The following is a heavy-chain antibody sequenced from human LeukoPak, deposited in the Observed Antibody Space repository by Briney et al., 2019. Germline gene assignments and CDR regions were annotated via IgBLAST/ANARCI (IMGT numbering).Heavy chain of an antibody. CDR3: ARGIAVAGRAIAYYFDY. Sequence: GGSLRLSCAASGFTFSSYSMNWVRQAPGKGLEWVSSISSSSHIYYADSVKGRFTISRDNAKNSLYLQMNSLRAEDTAVYYCARGIAVAGRAIAYYFDYWGQGTLVTVSS. D-gene: IGHD6-19*01. V-gene: IGHV3-21*01. CDR2: ISSSSHI. CDR1: GFTFSSYS. J-gene: IGHJ4*02.